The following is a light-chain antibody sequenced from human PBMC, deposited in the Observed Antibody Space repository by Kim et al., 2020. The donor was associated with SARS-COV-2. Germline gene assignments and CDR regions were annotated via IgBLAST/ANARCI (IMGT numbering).Light chain of an antibody. J-gene: IGKJ4*01. Sequence: SPGERSTLSYRASQGVSTNLAWYQQKPGQAPRLLIYGASTRATGIPARFSGSGSGTEFTLTISSLQSEDFAVYYCQQYNNWPPLTFGGGTKVDIK. V-gene: IGKV3-15*01. CDR3: QQYNNWPPLT. CDR2: GAS. CDR1: QGVSTN.